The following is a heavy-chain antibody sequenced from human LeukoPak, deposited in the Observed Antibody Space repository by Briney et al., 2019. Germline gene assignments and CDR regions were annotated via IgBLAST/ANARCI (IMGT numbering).Heavy chain of an antibody. CDR1: GFTFSSYS. D-gene: IGHD3-10*02. Sequence: GTSLRLSCAASGFTFSSYSMHWVRQAPGKGLEWAAVLSTIGGREYYADSVRGRFTISRDTSKNTLYLQMDGLRVEDTVLYSCARACAGAHFDPWGRGTLVTVSS. CDR3: ARACAGAHFDP. CDR2: LSTIGGRE. J-gene: IGHJ2*01. V-gene: IGHV3-30*04.